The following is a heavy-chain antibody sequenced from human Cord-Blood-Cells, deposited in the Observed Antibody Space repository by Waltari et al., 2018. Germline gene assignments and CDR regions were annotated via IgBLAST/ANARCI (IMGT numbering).Heavy chain of an antibody. CDR2: IYYSGCT. D-gene: IGHD2-2*01. CDR1: GGSISSSSYY. Sequence: QLQLQESGPGLVKPSETLSLTCTVSGGSISSSSYYWGWIRQPPGKGLEWLGSIYYSGCTYYNPSLKSRVTISVDTSKNQFSLKLGSVTAADTAVYYCARHTRGGSPNWFDPWGQGTLVTVSS. CDR3: ARHTRGGSPNWFDP. J-gene: IGHJ5*02. V-gene: IGHV4-39*01.